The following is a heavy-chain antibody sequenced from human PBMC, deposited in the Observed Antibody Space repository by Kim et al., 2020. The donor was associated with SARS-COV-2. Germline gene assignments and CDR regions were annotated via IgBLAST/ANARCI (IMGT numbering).Heavy chain of an antibody. CDR2: ISSNGGST. Sequence: GGSLRLSCAASGFTFSSYAMHWVRQAPGKGLEYVSAISSNGGSTYYANSVKGRFTISRDNSKNTPYLQMGSLRAEDMAVYYCARGSSSDSSSVFDYWGQG. J-gene: IGHJ4*02. V-gene: IGHV3-64*01. D-gene: IGHD6-6*01. CDR3: ARGSSSDSSSVFDY. CDR1: GFTFSSYA.